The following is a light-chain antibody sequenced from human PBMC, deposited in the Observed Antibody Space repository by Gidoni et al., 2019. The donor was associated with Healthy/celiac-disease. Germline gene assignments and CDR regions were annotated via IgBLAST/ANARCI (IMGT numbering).Light chain of an antibody. CDR2: DDS. V-gene: IGLV3-21*03. CDR1: NIGSKR. J-gene: IGLJ3*02. Sequence: SYVLTQPPSVSVAPGKPARITCGGNNIGSKRLHWYQQKPGQAPVLVVYDDSDRPSGIPERFSGSNSGNTATLTISRVEAGDEADYYCQVWDSSSELWVFGGGTKLTVL. CDR3: QVWDSSSELWV.